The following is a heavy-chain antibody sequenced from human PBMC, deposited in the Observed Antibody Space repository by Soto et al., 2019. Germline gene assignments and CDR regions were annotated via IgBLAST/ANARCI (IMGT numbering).Heavy chain of an antibody. CDR1: GYSFTTYW. J-gene: IGHJ6*02. Sequence: ESLTISCKSYGYSFTTYWIAWVRQMPGKGLEWMGSIHPGESDTRYSPSFQGQVTISADRSITTAYLQWSSLKASDTAMYYCARHEATYYNFYGMDVWGQGTTVTVSS. CDR2: IHPGESDT. CDR3: ARHEATYYNFYGMDV. V-gene: IGHV5-51*01.